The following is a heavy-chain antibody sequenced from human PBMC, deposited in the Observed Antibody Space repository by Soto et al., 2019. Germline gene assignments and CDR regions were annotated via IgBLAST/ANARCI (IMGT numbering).Heavy chain of an antibody. CDR1: GGTFSTSA. J-gene: IGHJ6*02. V-gene: IGHV1-69*12. D-gene: IGHD3-3*02. Sequence: QVQLMQSGAEVKKPGSSVKVSCKASGGTFSTSAISWVRQAPGEGLEWVGGIMPVFATPDYAQKFQGRVTISADESTTTAGLELTSLTTDDTAVYYCARDKDRQQLGGNYYYILDVWGQGTAITVSS. CDR3: ARDKDRQQLGGNYYYILDV. CDR2: IMPVFATP.